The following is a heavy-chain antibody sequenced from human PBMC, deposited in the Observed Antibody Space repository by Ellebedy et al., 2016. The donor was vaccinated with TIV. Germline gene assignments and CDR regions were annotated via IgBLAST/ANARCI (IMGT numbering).Heavy chain of an antibody. D-gene: IGHD5-18*01. CDR1: GFTFSSSA. CDR2: ISYDGSHK. Sequence: GGSLRLSCAASGFTFSSSAMHWVRQAPGKGLQWVSIISYDGSHKYYADSVKGRFTISRDNSKNTLYLQRNRLRAEDTAVYYCARDRGGTAMVPWYYYGMDIWGQGATVTVSS. CDR3: ARDRGGTAMVPWYYYGMDI. J-gene: IGHJ6*02. V-gene: IGHV3-30*14.